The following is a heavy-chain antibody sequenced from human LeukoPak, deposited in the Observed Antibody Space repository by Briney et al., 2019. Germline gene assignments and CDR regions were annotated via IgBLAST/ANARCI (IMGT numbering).Heavy chain of an antibody. CDR2: ISGSGGST. Sequence: PGGSLRLSCAASGFTLSSYAMSGVRPAPGKGREWVSAISGSGGSTYYADSVKGRFTISRDNSKNTLYLQMNSLRAEDTAAYYCAKVRKPFGYWGQGTLVTVSS. V-gene: IGHV3-23*01. CDR3: AKVRKPFGY. J-gene: IGHJ4*02. CDR1: GFTLSSYA.